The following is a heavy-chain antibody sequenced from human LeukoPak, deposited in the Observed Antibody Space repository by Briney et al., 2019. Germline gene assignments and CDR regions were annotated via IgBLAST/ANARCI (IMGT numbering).Heavy chain of an antibody. CDR3: ARREYSGSYYVY. V-gene: IGHV5-10-1*01. CDR2: VDPTDSYT. J-gene: IGHJ4*02. D-gene: IGHD1-26*01. CDR1: GYSFTTYW. Sequence: GESLQISFQGSGYSFTTYWISWVRPMPGKGLEWMGGVDPTDSYTNYSPSFQGHVTISADKSISTAYLQWSSLKASDTAIYYCARREYSGSYYVYWGQGTLVTVSS.